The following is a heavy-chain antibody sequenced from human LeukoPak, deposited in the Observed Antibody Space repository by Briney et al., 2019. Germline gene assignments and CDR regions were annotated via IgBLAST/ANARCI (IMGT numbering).Heavy chain of an antibody. CDR1: GFTFSIYG. D-gene: IGHD6-6*01. CDR3: ARAHLSSASTDSMTV. CDR2: ITGRDVST. V-gene: IGHV3-23*01. Sequence: GRSLRLSWAASGFTFSIYGMSWVRQAPGEVLEWVSAITGRDVSTYYADSMKGRLTISRDNARQSLYLQMNSLRPEDTAVYYCARAHLSSASTDSMTVWGKGTTVTVSS. J-gene: IGHJ6*03.